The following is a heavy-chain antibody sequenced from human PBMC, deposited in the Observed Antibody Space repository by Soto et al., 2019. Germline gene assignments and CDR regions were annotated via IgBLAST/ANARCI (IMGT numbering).Heavy chain of an antibody. Sequence: PGGSLRLSCAASGFTFSSYSMNWVRQAPGKGLEWVSSISSSSSYIYYADSVKDRFTISRDNAKNSLYLQMNSLRAEDTAVYYCARDLFERWPGASDAFDIWGQGTMVTVSS. CDR3: ARDLFERWPGASDAFDI. CDR2: ISSSSSYI. J-gene: IGHJ3*02. CDR1: GFTFSSYS. D-gene: IGHD3-3*01. V-gene: IGHV3-21*01.